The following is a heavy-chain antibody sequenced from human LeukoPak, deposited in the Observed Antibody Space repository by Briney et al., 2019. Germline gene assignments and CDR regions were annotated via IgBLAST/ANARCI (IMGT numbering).Heavy chain of an antibody. CDR3: ARDHGYDTEGWFDP. CDR2: IYYSGST. V-gene: IGHV4-39*07. D-gene: IGHD5-12*01. J-gene: IGHJ5*02. CDR1: GGSISSSSYY. Sequence: SETLSLTCTVSGGSISSSSYYWGWIRQPPGKGLEWIGSIYYSGSTYYNPSLKSRVTISVDTSKNQFSLKLSSVTAADTAVYYCARDHGYDTEGWFDPWGQGTLVTVSS.